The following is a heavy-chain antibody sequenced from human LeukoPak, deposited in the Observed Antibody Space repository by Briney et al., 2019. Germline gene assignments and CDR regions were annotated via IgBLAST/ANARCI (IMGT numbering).Heavy chain of an antibody. V-gene: IGHV1-69*05. J-gene: IGHJ6*03. CDR3: ASTSSTSRPGYYYMDV. CDR2: ITPIFGTA. CDR1: GGTFSSYA. D-gene: IGHD2-2*01. Sequence: ASVKVSCKASGGTFSSYAISWVRQAPGQGLEWMGGITPIFGTANYAQKFQGRVTITTDESTSTAYMELSSLRSEDTAVYYCASTSSTSRPGYYYMDVWGKGTTVTVSS.